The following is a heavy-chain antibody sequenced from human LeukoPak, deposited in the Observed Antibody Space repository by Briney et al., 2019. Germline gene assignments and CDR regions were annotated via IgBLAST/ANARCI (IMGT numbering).Heavy chain of an antibody. D-gene: IGHD3-22*01. J-gene: IGHJ4*02. CDR3: ARATTEFYYYDSSGYGD. V-gene: IGHV1-69*04. CDR1: GFTFSSYA. Sequence: GGSLRLSCSASGFTFSSYAISWVRQAPGQGLEWMGRIIPILGIANYAQKFQGRVTITADKSTSTAYMELSSLRSEDTAVYYCARATTEFYYYDSSGYGDWGQGTLVTVSS. CDR2: IIPILGIA.